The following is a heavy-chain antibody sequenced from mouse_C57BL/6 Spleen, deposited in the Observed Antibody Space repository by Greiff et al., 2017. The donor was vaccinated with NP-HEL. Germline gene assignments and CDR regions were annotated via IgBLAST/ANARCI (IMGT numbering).Heavy chain of an antibody. Sequence: EVKLVESGGDLVKPGGSLKLSCAASGFTFSSYGMSWVRQTPDKRLEWVATISSGGSYTYYPDSVKGRFTISRDNAKNTLYLQMSSLKSEDTAMYYCARHNYFDYWGQGTTVTVSS. V-gene: IGHV5-6*01. CDR2: ISSGGSYT. J-gene: IGHJ2*01. CDR1: GFTFSSYG. CDR3: ARHNYFDY.